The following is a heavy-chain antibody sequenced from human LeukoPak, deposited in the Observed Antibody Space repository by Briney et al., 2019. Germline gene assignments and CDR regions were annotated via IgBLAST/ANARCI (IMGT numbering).Heavy chain of an antibody. V-gene: IGHV4-34*01. CDR1: GGSFSGYY. J-gene: IGHJ4*02. Sequence: SETLSLTCAVYGGSFSGYYWSWIRQPPGKGLEWIGEINHSGSTNYNPSLKSRVTISVDTSKNQFSLKLSSVTAADTAVYYCARGNLFDYVWGSYRASLGYWGQGTLVTVSS. D-gene: IGHD3-16*02. CDR3: ARGNLFDYVWGSYRASLGY. CDR2: INHSGST.